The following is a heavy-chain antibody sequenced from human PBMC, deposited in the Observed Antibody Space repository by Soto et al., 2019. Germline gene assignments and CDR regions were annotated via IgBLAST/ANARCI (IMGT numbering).Heavy chain of an antibody. CDR3: ARDQLVVAAPHYYYMDV. CDR1: GYTFTTYG. CDR2: ISTYRGNT. D-gene: IGHD2-15*01. V-gene: IGHV1-18*01. J-gene: IGHJ6*03. Sequence: ASVKVSCKASGYTFTTYGISWVLQAPGQGLEWMGWISTYRGNTNYAQNLQGRVSMTTDTSTSTAYMELRSLRSDDTAVYYCARDQLVVAAPHYYYMDVWGKGTTVTVSS.